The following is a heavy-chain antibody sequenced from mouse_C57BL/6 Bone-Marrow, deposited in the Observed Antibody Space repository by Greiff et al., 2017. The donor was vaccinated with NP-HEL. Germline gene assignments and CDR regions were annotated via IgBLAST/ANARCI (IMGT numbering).Heavy chain of an antibody. Sequence: EVQLQESGPVLVKPGASVKMSCKASGYTFTDYYMNWVKQSHGKSLEWIGVINPYNGGTSYNQKFKGKATLTVDKSSSTAYMELNSLTSEDSAVYYCARCYYYGSSLDYWGQGTTLTVSS. D-gene: IGHD1-1*01. CDR1: GYTFTDYY. CDR3: ARCYYYGSSLDY. J-gene: IGHJ2*01. CDR2: INPYNGGT. V-gene: IGHV1-19*01.